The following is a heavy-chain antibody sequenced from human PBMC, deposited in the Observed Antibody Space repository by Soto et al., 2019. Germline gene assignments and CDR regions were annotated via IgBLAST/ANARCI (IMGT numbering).Heavy chain of an antibody. CDR1: GFTFNNYA. Sequence: GGSLRLSCVASGFTFNNYALHWVRQAPGKGLEWVAVISYDGSNKYYADSVKGRFTISRDNSKSTLYLEMNSLRAEDTAVYYCARVYRAMIVVAITVSFDYWGQGTLVTVSS. V-gene: IGHV3-30-3*01. CDR2: ISYDGSNK. CDR3: ARVYRAMIVVAITVSFDY. J-gene: IGHJ4*02. D-gene: IGHD3-22*01.